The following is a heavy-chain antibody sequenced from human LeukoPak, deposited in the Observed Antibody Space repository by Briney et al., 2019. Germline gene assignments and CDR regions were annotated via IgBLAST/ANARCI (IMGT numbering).Heavy chain of an antibody. V-gene: IGHV3-48*02. CDR1: GFTFSSYS. Sequence: GGSLRLSCAASGFTFSSYSMNWVRQAPGKGLEWGSYISSSSSTIYYADSVKGRFTISRDNAKNSLYLEMNRLRDEDTAVYYCARGRTGYYNALDYWGQGTLVTVSS. CDR2: ISSSSSTI. D-gene: IGHD3-9*01. CDR3: ARGRTGYYNALDY. J-gene: IGHJ4*02.